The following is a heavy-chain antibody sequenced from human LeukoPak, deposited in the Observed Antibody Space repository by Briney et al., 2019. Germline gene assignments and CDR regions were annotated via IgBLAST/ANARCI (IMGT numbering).Heavy chain of an antibody. CDR1: GGSISSYY. CDR2: IYYSGST. V-gene: IGHV4-59*01. D-gene: IGHD3-22*01. J-gene: IGHJ3*02. Sequence: SETLSLTCTVSGGSISSYYWSWIRQPPGKGLEWIGYIYYSGSTKYNPSLKSRVTISVDTSKKQFSLKLRSATAADTAVYYCAGYSYDSSGYYGAFDIWGQGTMVTVSS. CDR3: AGYSYDSSGYYGAFDI.